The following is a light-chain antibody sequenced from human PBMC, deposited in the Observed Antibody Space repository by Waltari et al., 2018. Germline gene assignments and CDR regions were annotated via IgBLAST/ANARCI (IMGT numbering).Light chain of an antibody. Sequence: QSALPQPASVSGSPGQSITISCTGTSRDVGGDNYVSWYQHHPGDAPKLMIYDVNKRPSGVSNRFSGSKSGNTVSLTISGLQAEDEADYYCSSYTTTNTYVFGTGTKVTVL. CDR3: SSYTTTNTYV. CDR1: SRDVGGDNY. CDR2: DVN. V-gene: IGLV2-14*03. J-gene: IGLJ1*01.